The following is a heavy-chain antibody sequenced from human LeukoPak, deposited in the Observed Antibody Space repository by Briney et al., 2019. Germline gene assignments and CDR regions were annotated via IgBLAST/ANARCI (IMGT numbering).Heavy chain of an antibody. V-gene: IGHV7-4-1*02. Sequence: ASVKVSCKASGYTFIKYAMNWVRQAPGQGLEWMGWINTNTGNPTYAQGFTGRIVFSLDTSVTTAYLQINSLKAEDTAVYYCAVNLAAAGHPSYWGQGSLVTVSS. CDR1: GYTFIKYA. D-gene: IGHD6-13*01. CDR3: AVNLAAAGHPSY. CDR2: INTNTGNP. J-gene: IGHJ4*02.